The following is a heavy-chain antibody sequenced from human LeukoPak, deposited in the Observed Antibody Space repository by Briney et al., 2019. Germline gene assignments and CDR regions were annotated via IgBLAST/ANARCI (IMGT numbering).Heavy chain of an antibody. V-gene: IGHV1-8*01. CDR1: GYTFTNYD. J-gene: IGHJ4*02. CDR2: MNPNSGNS. CDR3: AREGLDY. Sequence: ASVKVSCKASGYTFTNYDINWVRQAPGQGLERMGYMNPNSGNSAYAQKFQGRVTITTDASISTAYMELSGLRSEDTALYYCAREGLDYWGQGTLVTVSS.